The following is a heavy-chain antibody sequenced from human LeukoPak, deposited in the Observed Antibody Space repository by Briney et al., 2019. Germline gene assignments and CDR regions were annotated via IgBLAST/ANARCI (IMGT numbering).Heavy chain of an antibody. D-gene: IGHD6-19*01. CDR1: GGSFSGYY. CDR2: INHSGGA. CDR3: ARTIAVAGKRFDY. V-gene: IGHV4-34*01. J-gene: IGHJ4*02. Sequence: PSETLSLTCAVFGGSFSGYYWSWIRQAPGKGLEWIGEINHSGGANYNPSLKSRVTISIDTSKNQFSLNLSSVTAADTAVYYCARTIAVAGKRFDYWGQGTLVTVSS.